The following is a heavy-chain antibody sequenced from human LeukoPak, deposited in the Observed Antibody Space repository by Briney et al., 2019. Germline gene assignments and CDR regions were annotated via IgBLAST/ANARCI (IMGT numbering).Heavy chain of an antibody. D-gene: IGHD3-22*01. CDR1: RYTFTSYG. Sequence: ASVKVSCKASRYTFTSYGISWVRQAPAKGLEWMGWISAYNGNTKYAQKLQGRVTMTTDTSTSTACMELRSLRSDDTAVYYCARDHLYYDSSGKPPGDYWGQGTLVTVSS. V-gene: IGHV1-18*01. J-gene: IGHJ4*02. CDR3: ARDHLYYDSSGKPPGDY. CDR2: ISAYNGNT.